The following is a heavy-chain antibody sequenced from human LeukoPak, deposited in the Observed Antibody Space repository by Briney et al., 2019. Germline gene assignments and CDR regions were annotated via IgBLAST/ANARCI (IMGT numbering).Heavy chain of an antibody. CDR1: GGSISSSSYY. CDR3: AVGERSDTGWASNVDY. CDR2: IYYSGST. V-gene: IGHV4-39*01. Sequence: SETLSLTCTVSGGSISSSSYYWGWIRQPPGKGLEWIGSIYYSGSTYYNPSLKSRVTISVDTSKNQFSLKLSSVTAAGTAVYYCAVGERSDTGWASNVDYWGQGTPVTVSS. D-gene: IGHD1-1*01. J-gene: IGHJ4*02.